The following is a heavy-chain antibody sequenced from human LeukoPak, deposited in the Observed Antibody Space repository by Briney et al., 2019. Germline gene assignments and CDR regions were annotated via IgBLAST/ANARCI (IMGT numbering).Heavy chain of an antibody. V-gene: IGHV1-46*01. Sequence: ASVKVSCKASGYTFTSYYMHWVRQAPGQGLEWMAIINPSGGSTSYAQKFQGRVTMTRDMSTSTVYMELSSLRSEDTAVYYCARGALVPAAIDDPWGQGTLVTVSS. J-gene: IGHJ5*02. CDR1: GYTFTSYY. D-gene: IGHD2-2*01. CDR2: INPSGGST. CDR3: ARGALVPAAIDDP.